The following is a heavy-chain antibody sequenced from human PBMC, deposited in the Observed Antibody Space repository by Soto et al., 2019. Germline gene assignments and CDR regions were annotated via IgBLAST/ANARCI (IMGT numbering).Heavy chain of an antibody. J-gene: IGHJ5*02. CDR1: GYTLTELS. Sequence: ASVKVSCKVSGYTLTELSMHWVRQAPGKGLEWMGGFDPEDGETIYAQKFQGRVTMTEDTSTDTAYMELSSLRSEDTAVYYCATGYRYYDILTGYYNGKNWFDPWGKGTLVTVSS. V-gene: IGHV1-24*01. CDR3: ATGYRYYDILTGYYNGKNWFDP. D-gene: IGHD3-9*01. CDR2: FDPEDGET.